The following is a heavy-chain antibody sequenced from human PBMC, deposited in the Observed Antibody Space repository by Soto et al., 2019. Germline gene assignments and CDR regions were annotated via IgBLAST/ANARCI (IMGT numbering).Heavy chain of an antibody. Sequence: QVQLVQSGAEVKNPGASVKVSCKASGYTFTNHGISWVRQAPGQGLEWMGWISGNDGNTKYAQKLQGRVTMTIDKSTTTAYMELRSLRSDDTAVYYCARRWESRSWYLDYWGQGTLGTVSS. V-gene: IGHV1-18*01. CDR1: GYTFTNHG. CDR3: ARRWESRSWYLDY. D-gene: IGHD6-13*01. J-gene: IGHJ4*02. CDR2: ISGNDGNT.